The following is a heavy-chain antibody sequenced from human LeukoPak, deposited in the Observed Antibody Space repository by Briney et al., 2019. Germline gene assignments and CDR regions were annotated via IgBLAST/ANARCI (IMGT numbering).Heavy chain of an antibody. J-gene: IGHJ5*02. CDR1: GGSISSSSYY. D-gene: IGHD6-19*01. CDR3: ARESSGWSSRFDP. Sequence: SETLSLTCTVSGGSISSSSYYWGWIRQPPGKGLEWIGSIYYSGSTYYNPSLKSRVTISVDTSKNQFSLKLSSVTAADTAVYYCARESSGWSSRFDPWGQGTLVTVSS. CDR2: IYYSGST. V-gene: IGHV4-39*07.